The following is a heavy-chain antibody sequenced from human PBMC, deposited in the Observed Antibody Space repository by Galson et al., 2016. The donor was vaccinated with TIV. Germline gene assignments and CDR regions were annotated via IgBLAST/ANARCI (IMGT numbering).Heavy chain of an antibody. V-gene: IGHV1-2*04. D-gene: IGHD2-15*01. CDR1: GYTFTDYY. CDR3: AKVAATSDGFDV. J-gene: IGHJ3*01. CDR2: INPNSGGT. Sequence: SVKVSCKASGYTFTDYYIHWVQQAPGHGLEWMGWINPNSGGTLFARKLQGWVTLTWDTSINTAYMELSRLKSDDTAVYYCAKVAATSDGFDVWGQGTMVTVAS.